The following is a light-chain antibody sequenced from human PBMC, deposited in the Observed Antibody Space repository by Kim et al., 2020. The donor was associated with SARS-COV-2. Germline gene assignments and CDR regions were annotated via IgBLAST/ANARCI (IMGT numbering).Light chain of an antibody. V-gene: IGLV3-1*01. J-gene: IGLJ2*01. CDR3: QAWDSNTVV. CDR2: QHN. CDR1: ELGDKY. Sequence: SYELTQPPSVSVSPGQTATITCSGDELGDKYACWYQQKPGQSPVLVFCQHNMRPSGIPERFSGSNSGNTATLTISGTQAMDEADYYCQAWDSNTVVFGGGTKLTVL.